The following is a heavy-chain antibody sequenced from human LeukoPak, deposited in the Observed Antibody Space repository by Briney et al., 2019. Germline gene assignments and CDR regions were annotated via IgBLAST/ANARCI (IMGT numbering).Heavy chain of an antibody. Sequence: SETLSLTCTVSGGSISSSSYYWGWIRQPPGKGLEWIGSIYYRGSTYYNPSLKSRVTISIDTSKKQFSLKLSYVTAADTAVYYCARVDYYDSSGYVHYWGQGTLVTVSS. D-gene: IGHD3-22*01. J-gene: IGHJ4*02. CDR1: GGSISSSSYY. CDR3: ARVDYYDSSGYVHY. CDR2: IYYRGST. V-gene: IGHV4-39*07.